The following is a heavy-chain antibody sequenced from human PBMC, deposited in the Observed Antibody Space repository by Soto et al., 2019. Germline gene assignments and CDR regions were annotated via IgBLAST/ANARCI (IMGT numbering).Heavy chain of an antibody. CDR1: GFTFSNYA. J-gene: IGHJ4*02. D-gene: IGHD3-22*01. V-gene: IGHV3-30-3*01. CDR3: ARDHGSSGYYCLIDY. CDR2: ISYDGSNK. Sequence: QVQLVESGGGVVQPGRSLRLSCAASGFTFSNYAMHWVRQAPGKGLEWVAVISYDGSNKYYADSVKGRFTISRDNSKNTLYLQMNSLRAEDTAVYYCARDHGSSGYYCLIDYWGQGTLVTVSS.